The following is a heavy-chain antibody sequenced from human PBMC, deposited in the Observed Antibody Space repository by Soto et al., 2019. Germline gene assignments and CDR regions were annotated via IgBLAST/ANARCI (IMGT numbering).Heavy chain of an antibody. Sequence: PGGSLRLSYTASGFTFGDYAMSWVRQAPGKGLEWVGFIRSKAYGGTTEYAASVKGRFTISRDDSKSIAYLQMNSLKTEDTAVYYCTAGKLYPSLDFDYWGQGTLVTVSS. V-gene: IGHV3-49*04. CDR1: GFTFGDYA. CDR2: IRSKAYGGTT. CDR3: TAGKLYPSLDFDY. D-gene: IGHD2-8*01. J-gene: IGHJ4*02.